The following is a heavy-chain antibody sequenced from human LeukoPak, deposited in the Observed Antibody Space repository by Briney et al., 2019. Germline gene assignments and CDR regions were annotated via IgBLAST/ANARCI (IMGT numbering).Heavy chain of an antibody. CDR3: ARLGWYYYMDV. D-gene: IGHD2-15*01. CDR1: GGSISSGSYY. J-gene: IGHJ6*03. Sequence: SETLSLTCTVSGGSISSGSYYWSWIRQPAGKGLEWIGRIYTSGSTNYNPSLRSRVTISVDTSKNQFSLKLSSVTAADTAVYYCARLGWYYYMDVWGKGTTVTISS. CDR2: IYTSGST. V-gene: IGHV4-61*02.